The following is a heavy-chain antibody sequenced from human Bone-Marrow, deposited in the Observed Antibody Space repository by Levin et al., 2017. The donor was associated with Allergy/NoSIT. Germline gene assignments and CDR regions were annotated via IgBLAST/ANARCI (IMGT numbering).Heavy chain of an antibody. Sequence: GGSLRLSCAASGFTFSSYAMHWVRQAPGKGLEWVAVISYDGSNKYYADSVKGRFTISRDNSKNTLYLQMNSLRAEDTAVYYCARDHRGPYYYGSGSYSRLFDYWGQGTLVTVSS. CDR2: ISYDGSNK. CDR3: ARDHRGPYYYGSGSYSRLFDY. J-gene: IGHJ4*02. CDR1: GFTFSSYA. D-gene: IGHD3-10*01. V-gene: IGHV3-30-3*01.